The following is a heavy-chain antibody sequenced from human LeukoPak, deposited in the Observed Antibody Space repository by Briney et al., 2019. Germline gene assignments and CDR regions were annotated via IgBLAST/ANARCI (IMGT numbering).Heavy chain of an antibody. CDR2: IKTDGSEK. Sequence: EGSLRLSCEASGFTFSSYWMSWVRQAPGKGLEWVANIKTDGSEKYYVDSVKGRFTISRDNAKNSLYLQMNSLRAEDTAVDYCARDYTGYFPWGQGTLVIVSS. CDR3: ARDYTGYFP. D-gene: IGHD3-9*01. J-gene: IGHJ5*02. CDR1: GFTFSSYW. V-gene: IGHV3-7*03.